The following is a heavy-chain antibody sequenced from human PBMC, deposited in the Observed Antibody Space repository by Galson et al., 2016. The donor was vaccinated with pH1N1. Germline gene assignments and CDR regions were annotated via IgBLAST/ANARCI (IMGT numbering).Heavy chain of an antibody. CDR1: GFTFSSYW. V-gene: IGHV3-7*01. CDR3: ARKGLPDV. CDR2: IKQDGSVK. Sequence: SLRLSCAASGFTFSSYWMSWVRQAPGKGPEWVANIKQDGSVKYYVDSVKGRFTISRDNAKNSLYLQMNSLTGEDTAVYYCARKGLPDVWGQGTTVTVSS. J-gene: IGHJ6*02.